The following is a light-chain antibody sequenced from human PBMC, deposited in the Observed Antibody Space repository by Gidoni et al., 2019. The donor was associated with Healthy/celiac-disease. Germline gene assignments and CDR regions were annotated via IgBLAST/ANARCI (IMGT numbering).Light chain of an antibody. CDR2: AAS. V-gene: IGKV1-39*01. CDR1: QSISSY. J-gene: IGKJ1*01. CDR3: QQSYRTPWT. Sequence: DIQMTQSPSSLSASVGDRVTITGRSSQSISSYLNWYQQKPGKAPKLLIYAASSLQSGVPSRFSGSGSGTYFTITISSLQPEDFATYYCQQSYRTPWTFGQGTKVEIK.